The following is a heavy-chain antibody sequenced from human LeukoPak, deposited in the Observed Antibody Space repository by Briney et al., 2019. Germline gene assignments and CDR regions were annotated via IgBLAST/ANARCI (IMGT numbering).Heavy chain of an antibody. CDR3: ARDEAPFYYDSSGYYHTFDY. J-gene: IGHJ4*02. CDR2: ISYDGSNK. D-gene: IGHD3-22*01. CDR1: GFTFSSYA. V-gene: IGHV3-30-3*01. Sequence: HPGGSLRLSCAASGFTFSSYAMHWVRQAPGKGLEWVAVISYDGSNKYYADSVKGRFTISRDNSKNTLYLQMNSLRAEDTAVYYCARDEAPFYYDSSGYYHTFDYWGQGTLVTVSS.